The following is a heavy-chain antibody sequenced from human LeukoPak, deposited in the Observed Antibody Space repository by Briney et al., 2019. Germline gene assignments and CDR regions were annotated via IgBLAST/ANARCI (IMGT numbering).Heavy chain of an antibody. CDR2: ITFSSSYI. D-gene: IGHD5-24*01. J-gene: IGHJ4*02. V-gene: IGHV3-21*01. Sequence: GGSLRLSCAASGFTFSSYNMNWVRQAPGKGLEWVSSITFSSSYIYYADSVKGRFTISRDNAKNSLYLQMDRLRAEDTAVYYCARGREGYNSYDYWGQGTLVTVSS. CDR3: ARGREGYNSYDY. CDR1: GFTFSSYN.